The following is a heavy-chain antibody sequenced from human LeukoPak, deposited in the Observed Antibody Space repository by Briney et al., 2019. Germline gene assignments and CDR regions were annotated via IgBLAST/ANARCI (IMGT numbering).Heavy chain of an antibody. V-gene: IGHV4-4*07. CDR2: MYSSGSP. Sequence: SETLSLTCNVSGGSISDYYWHWIRQPAGKGLEWIGFMYSSGSPYYNPSLRRRVTLSVDTSKNQFFLKLESVTAADTAVYYCARDMVAMRPNKWFDPWGQGVLVTVSS. CDR1: GGSISDYY. CDR3: ARDMVAMRPNKWFDP. D-gene: IGHD5-12*01. J-gene: IGHJ5*02.